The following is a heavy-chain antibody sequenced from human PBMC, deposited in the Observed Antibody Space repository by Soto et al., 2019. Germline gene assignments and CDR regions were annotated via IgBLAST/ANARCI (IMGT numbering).Heavy chain of an antibody. V-gene: IGHV1-2*04. CDR1: GYTFTGYY. D-gene: IGHD2-15*01. CDR3: ARVGVVVYYYYGMDV. CDR2: INPNSGGT. Sequence: ASVKVSCKASGYTFTGYYMHWVRQAPGQGLEWMGWINPNSGGTNYAQKFQGWVTMTRDTSISTAYMELSRLRSDDTAVYYCARVGVVVYYYYGMDVWGQGTTVTVSS. J-gene: IGHJ6*02.